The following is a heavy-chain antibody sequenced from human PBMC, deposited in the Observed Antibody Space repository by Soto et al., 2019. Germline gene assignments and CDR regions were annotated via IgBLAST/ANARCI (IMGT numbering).Heavy chain of an antibody. Sequence: GASVKVSCKASGYTFTGYYMHWVRQAPGQGLEWMGWTNPNSGGANYAQKFQGRVTMTRDTSISTAYMELSRLRSDDTAVYYCARDPGIAVAGTSYWGQGTLVTVSS. CDR2: TNPNSGGA. CDR1: GYTFTGYY. J-gene: IGHJ4*02. D-gene: IGHD6-19*01. V-gene: IGHV1-2*02. CDR3: ARDPGIAVAGTSY.